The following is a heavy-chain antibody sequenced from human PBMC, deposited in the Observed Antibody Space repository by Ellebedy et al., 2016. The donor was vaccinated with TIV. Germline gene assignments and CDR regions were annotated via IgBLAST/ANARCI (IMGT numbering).Heavy chain of an antibody. Sequence: GESLKISXAASGFTFSTNAMSWVRQAPGKGLEWVSAIGNSDETYYADSVKGRFTISRGSSKNTLYLQMNTLRAEDTALYYCTKDILRWAFDYWGQGTLVTVSS. CDR3: TKDILRWAFDY. CDR1: GFTFSTNA. J-gene: IGHJ4*02. V-gene: IGHV3-23*01. CDR2: IGNSDET. D-gene: IGHD4-23*01.